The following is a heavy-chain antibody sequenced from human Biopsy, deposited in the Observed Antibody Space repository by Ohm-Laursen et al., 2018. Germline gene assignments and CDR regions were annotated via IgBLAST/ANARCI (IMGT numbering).Heavy chain of an antibody. V-gene: IGHV4-4*07. CDR3: ARDRDRRGWFDP. D-gene: IGHD1-14*01. J-gene: IGHJ5*02. Sequence: PSETLSLTCTVSGGSLSSYSWSWIRQPAGKGLEWIGQIYHSGITNYNTSLKSRVTMSVDTSKNKFALRVSSVTAADTAVYYCARDRDRRGWFDPWGQGTLVTVSS. CDR1: GGSLSSYS. CDR2: IYHSGIT.